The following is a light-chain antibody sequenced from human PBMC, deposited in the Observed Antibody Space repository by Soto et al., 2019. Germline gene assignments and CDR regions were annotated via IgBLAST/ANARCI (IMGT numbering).Light chain of an antibody. CDR3: QQYNNWPPLT. J-gene: IGKJ4*01. Sequence: EIVLTQSPGTLSLSPGETATVSCRATESLITKALAWYQQKPGQAPRLLIYGAFTRDAAIPDRFNGSGSGTDFALTISRLELEDFAVYYCQQYNNWPPLTFGGGTKVEVK. CDR2: GAF. CDR1: ESLITKA. V-gene: IGKV3-20*01.